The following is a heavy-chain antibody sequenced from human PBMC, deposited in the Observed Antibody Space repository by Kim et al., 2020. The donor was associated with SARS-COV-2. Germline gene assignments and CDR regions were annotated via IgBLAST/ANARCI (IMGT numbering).Heavy chain of an antibody. CDR2: IYYSGST. Sequence: SETLSLTCTVSGGSISSYYWSWIRQPPGKGLEWIGYIYYSGSTNYNPSLKSRVTISVDTSKNQFSLKLSSVTAADTAVYYCARDKIIAAAGRYYYYGMDVWGQGTTVTVSS. J-gene: IGHJ6*02. V-gene: IGHV4-59*01. CDR3: ARDKIIAAAGRYYYYGMDV. CDR1: GGSISSYY. D-gene: IGHD6-13*01.